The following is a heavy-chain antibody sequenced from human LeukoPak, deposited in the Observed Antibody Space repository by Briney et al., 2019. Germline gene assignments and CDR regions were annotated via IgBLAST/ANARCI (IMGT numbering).Heavy chain of an antibody. D-gene: IGHD2-2*01. CDR3: TKQTAENSYLPLNY. CDR1: GYNFNTSW. Sequence: ESLKISCKGSGYNFNTSWIGWVRQMPGKGLEWMGVTYTGDSDTIYNPSLQGQVTLSAGKSISTAYLQPNTPQPSHTATYSCTKQTAENSYLPLNYWGQGSLVTVSS. CDR2: TYTGDSDT. V-gene: IGHV5-51*01. J-gene: IGHJ4*02.